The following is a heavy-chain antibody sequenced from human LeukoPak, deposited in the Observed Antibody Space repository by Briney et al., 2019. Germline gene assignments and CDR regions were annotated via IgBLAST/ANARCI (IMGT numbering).Heavy chain of an antibody. CDR2: ISASGGST. J-gene: IGHJ4*02. Sequence: GGSLRLSCAAAGFTFSSYAMNWVRQAPGKGLEWVSSISASGGSTYYADSVKGRFIISRDNSKNTLSLQMNSLRAEETALYYCAKGGSSGGTCYSGLNYWGQGALVTVSS. CDR3: AKGGSSGGTCYSGLNY. D-gene: IGHD2-15*01. CDR1: GFTFSSYA. V-gene: IGHV3-23*01.